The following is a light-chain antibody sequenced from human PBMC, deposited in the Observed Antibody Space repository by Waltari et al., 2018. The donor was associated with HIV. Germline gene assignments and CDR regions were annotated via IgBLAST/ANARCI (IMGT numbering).Light chain of an antibody. J-gene: IGKJ1*01. Sequence: EIVLTQSPGTLSLSPGDRATLSCRASQTVSSTSLAWYQQKPGQAPRLLLYDASSSATGIPDRFSGSGSGTDFTLTISSLEPEDFAVYYCQPYGSSPQTFGQGTKVEIK. V-gene: IGKV3-20*01. CDR3: QPYGSSPQT. CDR2: DAS. CDR1: QTVSSTS.